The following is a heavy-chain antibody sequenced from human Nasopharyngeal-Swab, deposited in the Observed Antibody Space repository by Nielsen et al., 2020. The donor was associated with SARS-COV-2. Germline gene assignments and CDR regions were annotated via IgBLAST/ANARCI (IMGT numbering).Heavy chain of an antibody. D-gene: IGHD2-21*02. CDR1: GYTFTSYG. V-gene: IGHV1-18*01. J-gene: IGHJ6*02. CDR3: ARGAIGRDRRSYYYYGMDV. CDR2: ISAYNGNT. Sequence: ASVKVSCKASGYTFTSYGISWVRQAPGQELEWMGWISAYNGNTNYAQKLQGRVTMTTDISTSTAYMELRSLRSDDTAVYYCARGAIGRDRRSYYYYGMDVWGQGTTVTVSS.